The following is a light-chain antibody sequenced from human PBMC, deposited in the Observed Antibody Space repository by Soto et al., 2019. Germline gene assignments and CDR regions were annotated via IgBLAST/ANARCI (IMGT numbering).Light chain of an antibody. Sequence: DIQMTQSPSTVSASVGDRVTITCRASQSISSWLAWYQQKPGEAPKLLLYHASTLESGVPSRFSGSGSGTEFTLTVSRLQPEDFGSYYCQQYNNSPWTFGQGTKVEIK. CDR3: QQYNNSPWT. CDR1: QSISSW. V-gene: IGKV1-5*01. J-gene: IGKJ1*01. CDR2: HAS.